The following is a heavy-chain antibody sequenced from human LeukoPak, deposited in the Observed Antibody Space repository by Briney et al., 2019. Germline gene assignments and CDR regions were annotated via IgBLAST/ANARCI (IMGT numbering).Heavy chain of an antibody. Sequence: ASVKVSCKASGYTFTTYYMHWVRQAPGQGLEWMGIINPSGGSTSYAQKFQGRVTMTRDTSTSTVYMELSSLRSEDTAVYYCARAVSGEDNWNYVYYWGQGTLVTVSS. D-gene: IGHD1-7*01. CDR3: ARAVSGEDNWNYVYY. V-gene: IGHV1-46*01. CDR1: GYTFTTYY. CDR2: INPSGGST. J-gene: IGHJ4*02.